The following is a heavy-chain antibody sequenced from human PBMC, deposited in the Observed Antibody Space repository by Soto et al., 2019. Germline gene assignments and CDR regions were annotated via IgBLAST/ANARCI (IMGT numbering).Heavy chain of an antibody. CDR1: GYSFTSYW. J-gene: IGHJ5*02. CDR3: ARHGDYYDSSGYYFS. V-gene: IGHV5-10-1*01. Sequence: GESLKISCKGSGYSFTSYWISWVRQMPGKGLEWMGRIDPSDSYTSYSPSFQGHVTISADKSISTAYLQWSSLKASDTAMYYCARHGDYYDSSGYYFSWGQGTLVTVSS. CDR2: IDPSDSYT. D-gene: IGHD3-22*01.